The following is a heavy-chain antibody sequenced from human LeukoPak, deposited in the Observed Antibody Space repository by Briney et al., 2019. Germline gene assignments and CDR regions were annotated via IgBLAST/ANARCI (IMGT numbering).Heavy chain of an antibody. CDR1: GGTFSSYA. V-gene: IGHV1-69*05. CDR3: ARDRCSSTSCFFDY. Sequence: ASVKVSCKASGGTFSSYAISWVRQAPGQGLEWMGGIIPIFGTANYAQKFQGRVTMTTDTSTSTAYMELRSLRSDDTAVYYCARDRCSSTSCFFDYWGQGTLVTVSS. J-gene: IGHJ4*02. D-gene: IGHD2-2*01. CDR2: IIPIFGTA.